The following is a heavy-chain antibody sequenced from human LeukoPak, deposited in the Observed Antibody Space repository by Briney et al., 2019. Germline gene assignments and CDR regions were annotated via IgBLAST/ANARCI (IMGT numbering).Heavy chain of an antibody. V-gene: IGHV3-7*01. CDR3: ARNKNYGASNDY. CDR2: INQDGSEK. Sequence: GGSLRLSCAASGFIFSSYWMTWVRQAPGKGLEWVANINQDGSEKYYVDSVKGRFTISRDNAKNSLYLQRNSLRAEDTAVYYCARNKNYGASNDYWGQGTLVHVSS. CDR1: GFIFSSYW. D-gene: IGHD4/OR15-4a*01. J-gene: IGHJ4*02.